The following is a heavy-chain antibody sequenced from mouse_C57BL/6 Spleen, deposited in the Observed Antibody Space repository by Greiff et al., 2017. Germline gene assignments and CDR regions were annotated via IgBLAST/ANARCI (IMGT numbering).Heavy chain of an antibody. CDR2: FHPYNDDT. CDR3: ARGGIYYGYDVDGFAY. V-gene: IGHV1-47*01. Sequence: VMLVESGAELVKPGASVKMSCKASGYTFTTYPIEWMKQNHGKSLEWIGNFHPYNDDTKYNEKFKGKATLTVEKSSSTVYLELSRLTSDDSAVYYCARGGIYYGYDVDGFAYWGQGTLVTVSA. CDR1: GYTFTTYP. D-gene: IGHD2-2*01. J-gene: IGHJ3*01.